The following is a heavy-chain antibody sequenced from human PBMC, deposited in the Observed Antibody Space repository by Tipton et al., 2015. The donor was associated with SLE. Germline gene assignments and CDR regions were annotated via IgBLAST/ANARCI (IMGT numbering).Heavy chain of an antibody. Sequence: TLSLTCTVSGASITSDYWSWIRQPAGRGLEWIGRVYNSGTSRYNPSLKSRVVVAMDASKNQVSLKLRSVTAADTAVYYCARDLGSLWSRYGLDIWGQGTTVTVSS. J-gene: IGHJ6*02. D-gene: IGHD2-21*01. CDR1: GASITSDY. V-gene: IGHV4-4*07. CDR3: ARDLGSLWSRYGLDI. CDR2: VYNSGTS.